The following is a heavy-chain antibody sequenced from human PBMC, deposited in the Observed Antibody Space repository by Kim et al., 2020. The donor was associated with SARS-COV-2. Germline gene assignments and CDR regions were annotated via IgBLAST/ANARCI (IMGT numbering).Heavy chain of an antibody. CDR1: GYTLTELS. CDR2: FDPEDGET. V-gene: IGHV1-24*01. Sequence: ASVKVSCKVSGYTLTELSMHWVRQAPGKGLEWMGGFDPEDGETIYAQKFQGRVTMTEDTSTDTAYMELSSLRSEDTAVYYCATGVAVAGTPHNYSYYYGMVVLGQGATVTVSS. CDR3: ATGVAVAGTPHNYSYYYGMVV. J-gene: IGHJ6*02. D-gene: IGHD6-19*01.